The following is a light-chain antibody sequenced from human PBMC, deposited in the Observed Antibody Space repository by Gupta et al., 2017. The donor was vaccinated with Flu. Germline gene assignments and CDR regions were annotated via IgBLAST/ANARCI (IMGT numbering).Light chain of an antibody. CDR1: SSDIGAYSY. CDR3: SSYTGGNTLYV. Sequence: QSALTQPVSVSGSPGQSITISCTGTSSDIGAYSYVSWYQHHPGKAPKLLIYEVTDRPSGVSNRFSGSKSGNTASLTISGLQAEDEADYYCSSYTGGNTLYVFGTGTRVTVL. CDR2: EVT. V-gene: IGLV2-14*01. J-gene: IGLJ1*01.